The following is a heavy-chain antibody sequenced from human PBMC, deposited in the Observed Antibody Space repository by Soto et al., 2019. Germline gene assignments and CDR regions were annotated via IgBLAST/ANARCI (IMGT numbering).Heavy chain of an antibody. CDR2: IIPIFGTA. Sequence: QVQLVQSGAEVKKPGSSVKVSCKASGGTFSSYAISWVRQAPGQGLEWMGGIIPIFGTANYAQKFQGRVTITADKSTSTAYMELSSLRSEDTAVYYCVRAGGYCSGGSCYSGYYYYYYGMDVWGQGTTVTVSS. J-gene: IGHJ6*02. V-gene: IGHV1-69*06. D-gene: IGHD2-15*01. CDR1: GGTFSSYA. CDR3: VRAGGYCSGGSCYSGYYYYYYGMDV.